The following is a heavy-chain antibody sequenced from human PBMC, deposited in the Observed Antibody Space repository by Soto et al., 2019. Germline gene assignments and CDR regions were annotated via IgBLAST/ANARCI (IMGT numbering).Heavy chain of an antibody. D-gene: IGHD4-17*01. Sequence: GGSLKISRKGFGYSFTSYWIRLVRQMPGKGLEWMGIIYPGDCDTRYSTSFQGQVTISADKSISTAYLQWSSLKAADTAMYYCARSPPIFNGDYELCDFWGQGTLVTVSS. CDR2: IYPGDCDT. V-gene: IGHV5-51*01. J-gene: IGHJ4*02. CDR3: ARSPPIFNGDYELCDF. CDR1: GYSFTSYW.